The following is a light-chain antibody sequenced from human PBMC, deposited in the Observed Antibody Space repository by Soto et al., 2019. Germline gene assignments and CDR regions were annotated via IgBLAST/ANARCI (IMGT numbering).Light chain of an antibody. CDR3: SSYSSSSSYV. CDR2: EVT. CDR1: SSDVGGYNY. V-gene: IGLV2-14*01. J-gene: IGLJ1*01. Sequence: QSALTQPASVSGSPGQSITISCTGTSSDVGGYNYVSWYQQYPGKAPKVMIYEVTNRPSGVSNRFSGSKSGSTASLTSSGLQAEDEADYYCSSYSSSSSYVFGTGTKLTVL.